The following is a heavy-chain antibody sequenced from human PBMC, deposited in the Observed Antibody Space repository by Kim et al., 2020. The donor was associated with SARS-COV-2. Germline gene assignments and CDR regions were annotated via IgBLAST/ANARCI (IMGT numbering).Heavy chain of an antibody. V-gene: IGHV4-31*03. J-gene: IGHJ4*02. CDR1: GVSLTGGGYY. D-gene: IGHD3-22*01. CDR3: TRLRRRIVLVGIEY. CDR2: IYYSGTV. Sequence: SETLSLTCTVSGVSLTGGGYYWGSVRQLPGKGLEWIGYIYYSGTVDYNPSLESRINMSLDASANQFSLTMTSVTAADTATYFCTRLRRRIVLVGIEYWGPGFLVTVSS.